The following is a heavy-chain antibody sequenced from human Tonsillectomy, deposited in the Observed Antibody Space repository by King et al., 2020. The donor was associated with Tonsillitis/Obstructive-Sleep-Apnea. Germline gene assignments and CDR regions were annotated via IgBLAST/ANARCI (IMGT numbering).Heavy chain of an antibody. Sequence: VQLVESGGGVVQPGGSLRLSCAASGFTFSSYEMNWVRQAPGKGLEWVSYISSSSSTIYYADSVKGRFTMSRDNAKNSLYLQMNSLRAEDTAVYYCARDSYGLYYYYAGMDVWGHGTPVTVSS. CDR2: ISSSSSTI. D-gene: IGHD3-10*01. CDR1: GFTFSSYE. V-gene: IGHV3-48*03. J-gene: IGHJ6*02. CDR3: ARDSYGLYYYYAGMDV.